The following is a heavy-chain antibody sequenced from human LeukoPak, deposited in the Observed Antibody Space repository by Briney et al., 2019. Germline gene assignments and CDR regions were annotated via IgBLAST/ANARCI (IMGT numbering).Heavy chain of an antibody. J-gene: IGHJ4*02. D-gene: IGHD3-3*01. CDR1: GASISSYY. CDR2: IFNSGST. V-gene: IGHV4-59*01. CDR3: ARLNYDFPDY. Sequence: SETLSLTCTVSGASISSYYWSWIRQPPGKGLEWIGTIFNSGSTSYNPSLKSRVAISLDTSMSQFSLRLTSVTAADTAVYYCARLNYDFPDYWGQGTLVVVSS.